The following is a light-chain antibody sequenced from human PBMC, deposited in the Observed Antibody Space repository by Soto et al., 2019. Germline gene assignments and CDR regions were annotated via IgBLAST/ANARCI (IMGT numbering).Light chain of an antibody. J-gene: IGKJ1*01. Sequence: EIVMTQPPATLSVSPGGRATLSCRASQNVDNDLAWYQQKPGQAPRLLIYGPSTRATGIPDRFSGSGSGTEFTLTIARLEPEDFSVYYCQQYATSPRTFGKGTKVDIK. CDR2: GPS. CDR3: QQYATSPRT. V-gene: IGKV3-15*01. CDR1: QNVDND.